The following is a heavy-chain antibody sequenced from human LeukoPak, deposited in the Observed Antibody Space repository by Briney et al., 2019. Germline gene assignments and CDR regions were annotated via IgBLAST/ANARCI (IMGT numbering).Heavy chain of an antibody. D-gene: IGHD3-22*01. CDR1: GGSISSYY. CDR2: IYYSGST. J-gene: IGHJ5*02. V-gene: IGHV4-59*12. Sequence: SETLSLTCTVSGGSISSYYWSWIRQPPGKGLERIGYIYYSGSTNYNPSLKSRVTISVDTSKNQFSLKLSSVTAADTAVYYCARTGFTADDSSGYYYLIGWFDPWGQGTLVTVSS. CDR3: ARTGFTADDSSGYYYLIGWFDP.